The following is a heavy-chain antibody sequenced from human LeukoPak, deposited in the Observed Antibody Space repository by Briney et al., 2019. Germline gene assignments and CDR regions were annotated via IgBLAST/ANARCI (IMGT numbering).Heavy chain of an antibody. D-gene: IGHD3-22*01. Sequence: PSETLSLTCTVSGGSISSYYWSWIRQPAGKGLEWIGRIYTSGSTNYNPSLKSRVTMSVDTSKSQFSLKLSSVTAADTAVYYCARGDSSGLEYYFDYWGQGTLVTVSS. V-gene: IGHV4-4*07. CDR1: GGSISSYY. J-gene: IGHJ4*02. CDR3: ARGDSSGLEYYFDY. CDR2: IYTSGST.